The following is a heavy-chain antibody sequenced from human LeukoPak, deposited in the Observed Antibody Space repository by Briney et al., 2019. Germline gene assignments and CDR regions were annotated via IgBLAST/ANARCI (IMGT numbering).Heavy chain of an antibody. CDR2: IYSGGRT. CDR1: GFTVNSNY. J-gene: IGHJ5*02. CDR3: ARVYYYGSWFDP. Sequence: HPGGSLRLSCAASGFTVNSNYMSWVRQAPGKGLEWVSAIYSGGRTYYADSVKSRFTISRDNSKNTPYLQMNSLRAEDTAVYYCARVYYYGSWFDPWGQGTLVTVSS. D-gene: IGHD3-10*01. V-gene: IGHV3-53*01.